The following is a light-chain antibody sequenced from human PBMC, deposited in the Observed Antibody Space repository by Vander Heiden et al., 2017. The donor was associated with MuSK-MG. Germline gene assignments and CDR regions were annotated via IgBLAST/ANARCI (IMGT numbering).Light chain of an antibody. V-gene: IGLV1-40*01. Sequence: QSALTQPPSVSGAPGQRVTISCTGSSSNLGAGYDVHWYQHLPGTAPKLLIFVNSNRPSGIPDRFSGSKSGTSASLAITGLQAGDEADYYCQSYDSSRSVVFGGGTKLTVL. CDR2: VNS. CDR1: SSNLGAGYD. J-gene: IGLJ2*01. CDR3: QSYDSSRSVV.